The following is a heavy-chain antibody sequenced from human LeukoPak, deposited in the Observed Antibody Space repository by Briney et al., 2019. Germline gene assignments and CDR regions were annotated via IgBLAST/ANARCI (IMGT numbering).Heavy chain of an antibody. CDR1: GFTFNSYA. CDR2: IQYDGSDK. J-gene: IGHJ6*02. D-gene: IGHD6-13*01. CDR3: AKVVRIAAAATDYYYGMDV. V-gene: IGHV3-30*02. Sequence: PGGSVRLSCAASGFTFNSYAMHWVRQAPGKGLEWVAFIQYDGSDKYYADSVKGRFTISRDNSKNTLYLQMNSLRAEDTAVYYCAKVVRIAAAATDYYYGMDVWGQGTTVTVSS.